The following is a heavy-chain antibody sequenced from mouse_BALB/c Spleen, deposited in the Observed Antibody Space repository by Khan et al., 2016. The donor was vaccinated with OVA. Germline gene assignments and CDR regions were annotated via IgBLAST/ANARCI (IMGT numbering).Heavy chain of an antibody. V-gene: IGHV3-8*02. D-gene: IGHD2-14*01. CDR1: GDSITSGY. J-gene: IGHJ3*01. CDR3: ARSTYRYAFAY. Sequence: EVQLQESGPSLVKPSQTLSLTCSVTGDSITSGYWSWIRKFPGNKLEYMGYMIYTGYTYYNPSLKSRIPITRHTSKHPYYLQLNSVTTEDTATYYCARSTYRYAFAYWGQGTLVTVSA. CDR2: MIYTGYT.